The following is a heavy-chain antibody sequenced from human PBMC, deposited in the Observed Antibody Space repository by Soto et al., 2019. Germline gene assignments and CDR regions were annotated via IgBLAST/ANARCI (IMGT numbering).Heavy chain of an antibody. J-gene: IGHJ6*02. CDR2: IYPGDSDT. CDR3: ARSNYGSGRPLYGMDV. D-gene: IGHD3-10*01. Sequence: GESLKISCKGSGYSFSSYWIGWVRQMPGKGLEWMGIIYPGDSDTRYSPSTQGQVTISADKSISTAYMQWSSLKASDTAIYYFARSNYGSGRPLYGMDVWGQGTTVTVSS. CDR1: GYSFSSYW. V-gene: IGHV5-51*01.